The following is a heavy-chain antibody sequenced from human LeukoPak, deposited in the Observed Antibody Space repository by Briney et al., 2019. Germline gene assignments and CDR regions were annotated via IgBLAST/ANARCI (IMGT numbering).Heavy chain of an antibody. Sequence: PSETLSLTCAVYGGSFSGYYWSWIRQPPGKGLEWVSAISGSGGSTYYADSVKGRFTISRDNSKNTLYLQMNSLRAEDTAVYYCAKGSGSYLSPLYYFDYWGQGTLVTVSS. D-gene: IGHD1-26*01. CDR2: ISGSGGST. J-gene: IGHJ4*02. V-gene: IGHV3-23*01. CDR3: AKGSGSYLSPLYYFDY. CDR1: GGSFSGYY.